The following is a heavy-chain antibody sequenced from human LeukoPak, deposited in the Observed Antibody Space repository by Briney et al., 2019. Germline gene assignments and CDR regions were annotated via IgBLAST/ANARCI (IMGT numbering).Heavy chain of an antibody. CDR3: ARAPNWEHFDY. CDR1: GGSISSSSYY. J-gene: IGHJ4*02. CDR2: IYYSGST. Sequence: SETLSLTCTVSGGSISSSSYYWGWIRQPPGKGLEWIGSIYYSGSTYYNPSLKSRVTISVDTSKNQFSLTLSSVTAADTAVCYCARAPNWEHFDYWGQGTLVTVSS. V-gene: IGHV4-39*07. D-gene: IGHD1-1*01.